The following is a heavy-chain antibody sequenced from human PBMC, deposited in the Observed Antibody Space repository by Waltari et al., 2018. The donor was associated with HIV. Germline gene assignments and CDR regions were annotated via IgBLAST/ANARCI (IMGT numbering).Heavy chain of an antibody. V-gene: IGHV3-13*01. J-gene: IGHJ4*02. CDR2: IGTAGDT. CDR3: ARTLAQGWGLDY. CDR1: GFTFSSSD. Sequence: EVQLVESGGGLVQPGGSLRLSCAASGFTFSSSDLPWVRQATGKGLEWVSAIGTAGDTYYPGSVKGRFTISRENAKNSLYLQMNSLRAEDTAVYYCARTLAQGWGLDYWGQGTLVTVSS. D-gene: IGHD3-16*01.